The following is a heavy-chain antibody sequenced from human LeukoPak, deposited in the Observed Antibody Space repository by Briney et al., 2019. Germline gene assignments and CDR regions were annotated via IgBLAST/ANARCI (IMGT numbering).Heavy chain of an antibody. CDR2: ISGSGGST. Sequence: PGGSLGLSCAASGFTFSSYAMSWVRQAPGKGLEWVSAISGSGGSTYYADSVKGRFTISRDNSKNTLYLQMNSLRAEDTAVYYCATHGDYDFWSGSDVWGQGTTVTVSS. CDR3: ATHGDYDFWSGSDV. J-gene: IGHJ6*02. D-gene: IGHD3-3*01. V-gene: IGHV3-23*01. CDR1: GFTFSSYA.